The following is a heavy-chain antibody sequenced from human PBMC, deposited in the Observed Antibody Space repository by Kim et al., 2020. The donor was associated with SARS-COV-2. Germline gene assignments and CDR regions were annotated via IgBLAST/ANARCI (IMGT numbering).Heavy chain of an antibody. CDR3: ANNYYDSSGYYFSPAGLKTHFDY. CDR1: GFTFSSYA. Sequence: GGSLRLSCAASGFTFSSYAMSWVRQAPGKGLEWVSAISGSGGSTYYADSVKGRFTISRDNSKNTLYLQMNSLRAEDTAVYYCANNYYDSSGYYFSPAGLKTHFDYWGQGTLVTVSS. J-gene: IGHJ4*02. D-gene: IGHD3-22*01. CDR2: ISGSGGST. V-gene: IGHV3-23*01.